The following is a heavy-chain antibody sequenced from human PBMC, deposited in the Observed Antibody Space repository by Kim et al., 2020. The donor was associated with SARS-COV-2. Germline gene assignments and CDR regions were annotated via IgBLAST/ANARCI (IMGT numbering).Heavy chain of an antibody. J-gene: IGHJ6*02. CDR2: IKSKTDGGTT. Sequence: GGSLRLSCAASGFTFSNAWMSWVRQAPGKGLEWVGRIKSKTDGGTTDYAAPVKGRFTISRDDSKNTLYLQMNSLKTEDTAVYYCTTDLGFSRYDILTGYWEGGRYYGMDVWGQGTTVTVSS. V-gene: IGHV3-15*01. CDR1: GFTFSNAW. CDR3: TTDLGFSRYDILTGYWEGGRYYGMDV. D-gene: IGHD3-9*01.